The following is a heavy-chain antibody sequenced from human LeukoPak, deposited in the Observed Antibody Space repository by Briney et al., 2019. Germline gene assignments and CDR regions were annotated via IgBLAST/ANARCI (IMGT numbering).Heavy chain of an antibody. D-gene: IGHD2-2*01. V-gene: IGHV3-21*01. CDR2: SSSSSSYI. CDR1: GFTLSKYN. Sequence: GRSLRLSRAASGFTLSKYNTNWVRQPPGKGLEWGSSSSSSSSYIDYADSVKGRFTISSDNAKNSLYLQMNSLRAEDTAVYYCARDACSTTNCYLAYWGQGTLVTVSS. CDR3: ARDACSTTNCYLAY. J-gene: IGHJ4*02.